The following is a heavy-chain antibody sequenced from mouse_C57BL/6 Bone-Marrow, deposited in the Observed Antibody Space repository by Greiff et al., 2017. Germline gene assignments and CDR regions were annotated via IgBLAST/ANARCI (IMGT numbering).Heavy chain of an antibody. Sequence: EVKLLESGPGLVKPSQSLSLTCSVTGYSITSGYYWNWIRQFPGNKLEWMGYISYDGSNNYNPSLKNRISITRDTSKNQFFLKLNSVTTEDTATYYCARSYYYGSSYHAMDYWGQGTSVTVSS. CDR3: ARSYYYGSSYHAMDY. CDR1: GYSITSGYY. D-gene: IGHD1-1*01. J-gene: IGHJ4*01. V-gene: IGHV3-6*01. CDR2: ISYDGSN.